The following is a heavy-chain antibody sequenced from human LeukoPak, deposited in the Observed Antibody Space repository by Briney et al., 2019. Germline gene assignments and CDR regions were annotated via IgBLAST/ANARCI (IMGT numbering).Heavy chain of an antibody. CDR3: SRDPGAAATTRWFDP. V-gene: IGHV3-21*01. CDR2: ISSSSYYI. CDR1: EFTFSSYT. Sequence: PGGSLRLSCAASEFTFSSYTMNWVRQAPGKGLEWVSSISSSSYYIYYADSVKGRFTISRDNAKNSLYLQMNSLRVEDTAVYYCSRDPGAAATTRWFDPWGQGTLVTVSS. J-gene: IGHJ5*02. D-gene: IGHD6-13*01.